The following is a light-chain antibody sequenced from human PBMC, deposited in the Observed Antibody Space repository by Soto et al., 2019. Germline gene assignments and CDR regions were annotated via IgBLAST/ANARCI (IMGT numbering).Light chain of an antibody. CDR1: QSVSNY. CDR3: QQRSHGLT. V-gene: IGKV3-11*01. Sequence: DIVLTQSPGTLSLSPGDRATLSCRASQSVSNYVAWYQQRPGQAPRLLIYEASNRATGIPARFSGSGSGTDFTRTISSLEPEDFAVYYCQQRSHGLTFGGGTKVDI. CDR2: EAS. J-gene: IGKJ4*01.